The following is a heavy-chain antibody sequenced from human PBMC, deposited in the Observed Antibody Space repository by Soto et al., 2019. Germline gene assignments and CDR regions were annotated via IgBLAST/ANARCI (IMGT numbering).Heavy chain of an antibody. V-gene: IGHV3-48*03. D-gene: IGHD4-17*01. CDR2: ISSAGSTI. CDR3: EKKVTYGPGSQSLDY. CDR1: GFTISDLE. Sequence: PQRLWSIAVGFTISDLESSWVLQAPGRGLDWLSYISSAGSTILYADSVKGRLTIFRDKAKNSLYLQMNSLRVEDTAIYFCEKKVTYGPGSQSLDYWGHGILVTVS. J-gene: IGHJ4*01.